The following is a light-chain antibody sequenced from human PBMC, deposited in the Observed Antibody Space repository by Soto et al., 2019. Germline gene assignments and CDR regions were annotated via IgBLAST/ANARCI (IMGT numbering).Light chain of an antibody. CDR1: SSDVGSYNL. CDR3: CSYVGSSTLV. CDR2: ESS. J-gene: IGLJ3*02. Sequence: QSALTQPASVSGSPGQSITISCTGTSSDVGSYNLVSWYRQHPGKAPQLMIYESSKRPSGLSNRFSGSKSGNTASLTISGLQAEDEADYYCCSYVGSSTLVFGGGTQLTVL. V-gene: IGLV2-23*01.